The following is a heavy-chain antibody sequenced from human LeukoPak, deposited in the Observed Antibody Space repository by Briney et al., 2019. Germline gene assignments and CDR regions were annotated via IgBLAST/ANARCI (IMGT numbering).Heavy chain of an antibody. D-gene: IGHD4-17*01. CDR2: ISSSGSTI. CDR3: ARVLTTEYYYYGMDV. V-gene: IGHV3-11*01. Sequence: PGGSLRLSCAASGFTFSDYYMSWIRQAPGKGLEWVSYISSSGSTIYYADSVKGRFTISRDNAKNSLYLQMNSLRAEDTAVYYCARVLTTEYYYYGMDVWGQGTTVTVPS. CDR1: GFTFSDYY. J-gene: IGHJ6*02.